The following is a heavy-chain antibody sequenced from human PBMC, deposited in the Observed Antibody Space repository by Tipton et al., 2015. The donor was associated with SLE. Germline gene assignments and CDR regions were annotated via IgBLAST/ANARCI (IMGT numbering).Heavy chain of an antibody. V-gene: IGHV4-61*02. CDR1: GGSISSGSYY. Sequence: LRLSCTVSGGSISSGSYYWSWIRQPAGKGLEWIGRIYTSGSTNYNPSLKSRVTISVDTSKNQFSLKLSSVTAADTAVYYCARAPGLRYAFDIWGQRTMVTVSS. J-gene: IGHJ3*02. CDR2: IYTSGST. CDR3: ARAPGLRYAFDI. D-gene: IGHD5-12*01.